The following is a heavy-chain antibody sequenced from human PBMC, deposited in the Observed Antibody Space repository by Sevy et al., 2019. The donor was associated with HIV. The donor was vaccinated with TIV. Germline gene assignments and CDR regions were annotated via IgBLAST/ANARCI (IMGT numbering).Heavy chain of an antibody. V-gene: IGHV4-59*01. D-gene: IGHD6-25*01. CDR2: IYYTGST. CDR1: GGSISAYY. J-gene: IGHJ5*02. CDR3: ARAPPVRSGDDSLNWFDP. Sequence: SETLSLTCTVSGGSISAYYWSWIRQPPGKPLEYIGYIYYTGSTNYKPSLKSRVTISVDTSKNQFSLKLNSVTAADTAVYFCARAPPVRSGDDSLNWFDPWGQGTLVTVS.